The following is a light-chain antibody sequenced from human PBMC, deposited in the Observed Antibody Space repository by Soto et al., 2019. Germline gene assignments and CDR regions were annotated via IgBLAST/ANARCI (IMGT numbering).Light chain of an antibody. V-gene: IGKV1-39*01. CDR2: TSS. CDR1: QDIRSF. Sequence: DLHSIPSPSSLSASVGDRVTTTCPANQDIRSFLNWYQLKPGKAPKLLIQTSSNLHSGVSSRFSGNRSATDFTLTISNLLPEDSATYYCQQGYSVPYTFGPGTKVDIK. CDR3: QQGYSVPYT. J-gene: IGKJ2*01.